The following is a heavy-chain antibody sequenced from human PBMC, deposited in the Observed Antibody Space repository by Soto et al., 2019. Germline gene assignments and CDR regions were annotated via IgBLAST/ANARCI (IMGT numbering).Heavy chain of an antibody. CDR3: AKDILSSGYYYYFDY. CDR1: GFTFDDYA. CDR2: ISWNSGSI. Sequence: EVQLVESGGGLVQPGRSLRLSCAASGFTFDDYAMHWVRQAPGKGVEWVSGISWNSGSIGYADSVKGRFTISRDNAKNSLYLQMNSLRAEDTALYYCAKDILSSGYYYYFDYWGQGTLVTVSS. J-gene: IGHJ4*02. V-gene: IGHV3-9*01. D-gene: IGHD3-22*01.